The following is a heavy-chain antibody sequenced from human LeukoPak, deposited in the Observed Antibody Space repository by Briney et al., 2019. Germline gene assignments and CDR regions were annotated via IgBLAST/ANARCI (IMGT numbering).Heavy chain of an antibody. J-gene: IGHJ4*02. D-gene: IGHD3-22*01. CDR1: GGSFSGYY. CDR3: ARQYYYDSSASFDY. Sequence: SETLSLTCAVYGGSFSGYYWSWIRQPPGKGLEWIGEINHSGSSKYIPSLKSRVTISVDTSKNQFSLKLSSVTAADTAVYYCARQYYYDSSASFDYWGQGTLVTVSS. V-gene: IGHV4-34*01. CDR2: INHSGSS.